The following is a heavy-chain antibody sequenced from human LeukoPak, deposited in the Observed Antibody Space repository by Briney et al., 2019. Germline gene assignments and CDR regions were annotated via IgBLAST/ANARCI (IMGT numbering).Heavy chain of an antibody. CDR1: GGSFSGYY. CDR2: INHGGST. V-gene: IGHV4-34*01. D-gene: IGHD3-16*01. Sequence: SETLSLTCAVYGGSFSGYYWSWIRQPPGKGLEWIGEINHGGSTNYNPSLKSRVTISVDTSKNQFSLKLSSVTAADTAVYYCAREVGLGYYYYYMDVWGKGTTVTVSS. CDR3: AREVGLGYYYYYMDV. J-gene: IGHJ6*03.